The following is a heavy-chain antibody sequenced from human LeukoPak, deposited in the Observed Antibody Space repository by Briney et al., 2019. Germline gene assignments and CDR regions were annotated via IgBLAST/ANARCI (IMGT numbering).Heavy chain of an antibody. CDR3: ARAGTAAGDAFDI. D-gene: IGHD6-13*01. Sequence: PSQTLSLTCAVSGGSISSGGYSWSWIRQPPGKGLEWIGYIYHSGSTYYNPSLKSRVTISVDRSKNQFSQKLSSVTAADTAVYYCARAGTAAGDAFDIWGQGTMVTVSS. CDR1: GGSISSGGYS. CDR2: IYHSGST. J-gene: IGHJ3*02. V-gene: IGHV4-30-2*01.